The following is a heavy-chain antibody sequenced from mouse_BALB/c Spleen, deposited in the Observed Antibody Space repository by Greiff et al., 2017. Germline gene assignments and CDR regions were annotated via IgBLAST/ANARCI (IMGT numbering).Heavy chain of an antibody. V-gene: IGHV5-4*02. CDR3: ARGLFDV. J-gene: IGHJ1*01. Sequence: EVQLVESGGGLVKPGGSLKLSCAASGFTFSDYYMYWVRQTPEKRLEWVATISDGGSYTYYPDSVKGRFTISRDNAKNNLYLQMSSLKSEDTAMYYCARGLFDVWGAGTTVTVSS. CDR1: GFTFSDYY. CDR2: ISDGGSYT.